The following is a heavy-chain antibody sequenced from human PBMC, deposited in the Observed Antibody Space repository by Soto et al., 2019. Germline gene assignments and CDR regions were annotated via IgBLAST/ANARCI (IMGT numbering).Heavy chain of an antibody. V-gene: IGHV4-30-2*01. J-gene: IGHJ5*02. CDR3: ARGARGQTWFDP. CDR2: IYHSGRT. CDR1: GGSISSGGYS. D-gene: IGHD3-10*01. Sequence: QLQLQESGSGLVKPSQTLSLTCAVSGGSISSGGYSWSWIRQPPGKGLEWIGYIYHSGRTYYNPSLRSRVTISVDRSKNQFYLKLSSVTAADTAVYYCARGARGQTWFDPWGQGTLVTVSS.